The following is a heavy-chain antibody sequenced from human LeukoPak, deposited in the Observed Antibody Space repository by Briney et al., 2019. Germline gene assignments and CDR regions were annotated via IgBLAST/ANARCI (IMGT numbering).Heavy chain of an antibody. V-gene: IGHV4-39*01. D-gene: IGHD6-19*01. CDR2: IYYSGST. Sequence: SETLSLTCTVSGGSISNSRCYWGWIRQPPGKGLEWIGSIYYSGSTHYTPSLKSRVTISVDTSKNQFSLKLSSVTAADTAVYYCATNSSGWVFDYWGQGTQVTVSS. CDR3: ATNSSGWVFDY. CDR1: GGSISNSRCY. J-gene: IGHJ4*02.